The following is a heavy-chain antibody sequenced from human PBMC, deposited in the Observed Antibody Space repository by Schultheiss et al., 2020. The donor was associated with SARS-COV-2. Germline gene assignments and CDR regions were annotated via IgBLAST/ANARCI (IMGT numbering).Heavy chain of an antibody. V-gene: IGHV5-10-1*04. D-gene: IGHD3-10*01. CDR1: GYSFTSYW. Sequence: GGSLRLSCKGSGYSFTSYWIGWVRQMPGKGLEWMGRIDLRDSSIKYSPSFEGQVTISADKSIGTAYLQWSSLKASDTAMYYCARPMRGISEPFDVWGQGTMVTVSS. CDR3: ARPMRGISEPFDV. CDR2: IDLRDSSI. J-gene: IGHJ3*01.